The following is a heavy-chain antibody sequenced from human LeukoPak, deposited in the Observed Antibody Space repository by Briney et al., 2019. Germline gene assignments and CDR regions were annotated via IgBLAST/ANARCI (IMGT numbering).Heavy chain of an antibody. V-gene: IGHV1-2*02. D-gene: IGHD2-15*01. CDR1: GYTFTGYY. J-gene: IGHJ3*02. CDR3: ASSWGYCSGGSCYSSGAFDI. Sequence: ASVKVSCKASGYTFTGYYMHWVRQAPGQGLEWMGWINPNSGGTNYAQKFQGRVTMTRDTSISTAYMELSRLRSDDTAVYYCASSWGYCSGGSCYSSGAFDIWGQGTMVTVSS. CDR2: INPNSGGT.